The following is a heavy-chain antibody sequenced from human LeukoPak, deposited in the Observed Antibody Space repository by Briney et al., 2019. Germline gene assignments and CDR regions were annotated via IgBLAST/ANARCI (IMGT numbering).Heavy chain of an antibody. CDR3: ARAAINDYGDYERGDAFDI. Sequence: PSETLSLTCAVYGGSFSGYYWSWIRQPPGKGLEWIGYIYHSGSTYYNPSLKSRVTISVDRSKNQFSLKLSSVTAADTAIYYCARAAINDYGDYERGDAFDIWGQGTMVTVSS. CDR2: IYHSGST. D-gene: IGHD4-17*01. CDR1: GGSFSGYY. V-gene: IGHV4-34*01. J-gene: IGHJ3*02.